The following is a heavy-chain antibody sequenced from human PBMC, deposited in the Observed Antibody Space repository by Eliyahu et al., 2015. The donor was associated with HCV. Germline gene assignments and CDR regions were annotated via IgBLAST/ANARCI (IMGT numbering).Heavy chain of an antibody. CDR3: ARDVGYCSSTSCYTGDLGGFDY. Sequence: QVQLVQSGAEVKKPGSSVKVSCKASGGTFSSYAISWVRQAPGQGLEGMGGIIPIFGTANYAQKFQGRVTITADKSTSTAYMELSSLRSEDTAVYYCARDVGYCSSTSCYTGDLGGFDYWGQGTLVTVSS. CDR2: IIPIFGTA. V-gene: IGHV1-69*06. D-gene: IGHD2-2*02. J-gene: IGHJ4*02. CDR1: GGTFSSYA.